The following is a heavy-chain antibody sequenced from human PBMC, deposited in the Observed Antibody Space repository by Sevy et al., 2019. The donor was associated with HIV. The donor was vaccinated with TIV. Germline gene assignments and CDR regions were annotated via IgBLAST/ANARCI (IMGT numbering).Heavy chain of an antibody. CDR3: ARVFTAMGDYDAFDI. J-gene: IGHJ3*02. Sequence: GGSLRLSCAASGFTFSSYSMNWVRQAPGKGLEWVSSISSSSYIYYADSVKGRFTIARDNAKNSLYLQMNSLRAEDTAVYYCARVFTAMGDYDAFDIWGQGTMVTVSS. CDR1: GFTFSSYS. D-gene: IGHD5-18*01. CDR2: ISSSSYI. V-gene: IGHV3-21*01.